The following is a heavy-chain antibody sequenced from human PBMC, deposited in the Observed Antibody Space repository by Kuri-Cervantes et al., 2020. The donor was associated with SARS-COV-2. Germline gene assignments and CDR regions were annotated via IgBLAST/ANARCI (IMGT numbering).Heavy chain of an antibody. CDR1: GFIFDTYA. V-gene: IGHV3-23*01. CDR2: ISGTGGSST. D-gene: IGHD5-24*01. CDR3: AREDREYYYMDV. J-gene: IGHJ6*03. Sequence: GGSLRLSCAASGFIFDTYAMSWVRQAPGKGLEWVSVISGTGGSSTFYADSVKGRFIISRDNAENTLYLQMNSLRAEDTAVYYCAREDREYYYMDVWGKGTTVTVSS.